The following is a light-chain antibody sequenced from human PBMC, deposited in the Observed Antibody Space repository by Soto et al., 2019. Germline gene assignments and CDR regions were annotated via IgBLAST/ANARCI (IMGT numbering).Light chain of an antibody. Sequence: EIVLTQSPGTLSVSPGDRVTLSCRASQSISINLAWYQHKPGQAHRLLIHGASTRATGVPARISGSGSGTEFTLTISSLQSEDFAVYYCQQFRNWPWTFGQGTKVDNK. CDR1: QSISIN. CDR2: GAS. J-gene: IGKJ1*01. V-gene: IGKV3D-15*01. CDR3: QQFRNWPWT.